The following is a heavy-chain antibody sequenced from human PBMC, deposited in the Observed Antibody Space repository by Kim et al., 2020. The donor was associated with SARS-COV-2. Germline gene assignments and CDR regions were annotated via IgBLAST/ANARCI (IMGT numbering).Heavy chain of an antibody. J-gene: IGHJ6*02. CDR3: ARVQGWELLAQIYYYGMDV. CDR2: ISAYNGNT. V-gene: IGHV1-18*01. CDR1: GYTFTSYG. D-gene: IGHD1-26*01. Sequence: ASVKVSCKASGYTFTSYGISWVRQAPGQGLEWMGWISAYNGNTNYAQKLQGRVTMTTDTSTSTAYMELRSLRSDDTAVYYCARVQGWELLAQIYYYGMDVWGQGTTVTVSS.